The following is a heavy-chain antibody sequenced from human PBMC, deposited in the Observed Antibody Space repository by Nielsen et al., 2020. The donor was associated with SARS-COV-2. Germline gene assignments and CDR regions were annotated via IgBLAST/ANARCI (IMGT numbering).Heavy chain of an antibody. CDR3: ARDAYSSSWYFDY. V-gene: IGHV3-30-3*01. J-gene: IGHJ4*02. CDR2: ISYDGSNK. CDR1: GFPFTSYP. D-gene: IGHD6-13*01. Sequence: GGSLRLSCAASGFPFTSYPIHWVRQAPGKGLEWVAVISYDGSNKYYADSVKGRFTISRDNSKNTLYLQMNSLRAEDTAVYYCARDAYSSSWYFDYWGQGTLVTVSS.